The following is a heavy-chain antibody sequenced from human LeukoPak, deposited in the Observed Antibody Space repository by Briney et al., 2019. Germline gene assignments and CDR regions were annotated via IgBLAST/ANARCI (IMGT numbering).Heavy chain of an antibody. CDR2: ISNDGTIK. V-gene: IGHV3-30*03. CDR1: GFTFSTYG. D-gene: IGHD5-18*01. J-gene: IGHJ4*02. CDR3: AREWSGYSFDY. Sequence: GGSLRLSCAASGFTFSTYGMPWVCQAPGKGLEWVAVISNDGTIKYYADSVKGRFTVSRDNSKNTVYLQMNSLRAEDTAVYYCAREWSGYSFDYWGQGALVAVSS.